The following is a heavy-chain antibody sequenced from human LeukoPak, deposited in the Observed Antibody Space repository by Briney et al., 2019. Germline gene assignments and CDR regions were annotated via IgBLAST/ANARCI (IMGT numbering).Heavy chain of an antibody. CDR1: GFSLSTSAGG. CDR2: IYWNDDK. D-gene: IGHD4-23*01. J-gene: IGHJ4*02. Sequence: SGPTLVKPTKTLRLTCTFCGFSLSTSAGGVGWIRQPPGKALEWLALIYWNDDKRYSPSLKSRLTITKDTPKNQVVLTMTTMEPMATATNYCAHFSRTLTPVAYWGQGTLVTVSS. V-gene: IGHV2-5*01. CDR3: AHFSRTLTPVAY.